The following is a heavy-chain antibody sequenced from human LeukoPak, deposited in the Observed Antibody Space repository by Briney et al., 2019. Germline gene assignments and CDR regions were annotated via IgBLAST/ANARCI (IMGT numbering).Heavy chain of an antibody. D-gene: IGHD1-26*01. CDR3: ARDQGGGWYFDV. V-gene: IGHV3-11*05. CDR2: ISSSSSYT. J-gene: IGHJ2*01. CDR1: GFTFSDYY. Sequence: GGSLRLSCAASGFTFSDYYMTWIRQAPGKRLEWVSYISSSSSYTNHADSVKGRFTISRDNAKNSLYLQMNSLRVEDTAVYYCARDQGGGWYFDVWGRGTLVTVSS.